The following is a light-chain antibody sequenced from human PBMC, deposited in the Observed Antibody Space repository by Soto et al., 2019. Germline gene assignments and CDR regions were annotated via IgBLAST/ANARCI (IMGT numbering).Light chain of an antibody. CDR3: SSYAASNNFYFV. Sequence: QSALTQPPSASGSPGQSVTISCTGTSSDVGGYNYVSWYQQYPGRAPKLMIYEVTKRPSGVPDRFSGSKSRNTASLTVSGLQAEDEADYYCSSYAASNNFYFVFGGGTKVTVL. J-gene: IGLJ3*02. V-gene: IGLV2-8*01. CDR2: EVT. CDR1: SSDVGGYNY.